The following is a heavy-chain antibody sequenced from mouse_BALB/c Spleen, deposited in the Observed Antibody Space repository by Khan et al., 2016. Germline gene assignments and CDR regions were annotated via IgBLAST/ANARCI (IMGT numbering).Heavy chain of an antibody. Sequence: VQLRGAGPSLVKPSQTLSLTCSVTGDSIPSGYWNWIRKFPGNKLEYMGYISYSGNTYYNPVLKSRICISRETSKSQQYLQLITVTTEDTATYYCARSNRNDAWFAYWGPGTLVTVSA. CDR1: GDSIPSGY. CDR3: ARSNRNDAWFAY. J-gene: IGHJ3*01. D-gene: IGHD2-14*01. V-gene: IGHV3-8*02. CDR2: ISYSGNT.